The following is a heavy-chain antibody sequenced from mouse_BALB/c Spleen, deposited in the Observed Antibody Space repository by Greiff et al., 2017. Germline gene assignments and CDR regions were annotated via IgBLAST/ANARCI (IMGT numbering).Heavy chain of an antibody. V-gene: IGHV5-17*02. D-gene: IGHD4-1*01. CDR1: GFTFSSFG. Sequence: EVQVVESGGGLVQPGGSRKLSCAASGFTFSSFGMHWVRQAPEKGLEWVAYISSGSSTIYYADTVKGGFTISRDNPKTTLFLQMTSLRSEDTAMYYCASGNFAYWGQGTLVTVSA. CDR2: ISSGSSTI. CDR3: ASGNFAY. J-gene: IGHJ3*01.